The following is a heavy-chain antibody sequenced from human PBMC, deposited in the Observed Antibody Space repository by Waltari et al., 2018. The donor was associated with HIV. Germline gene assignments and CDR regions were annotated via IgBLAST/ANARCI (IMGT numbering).Heavy chain of an antibody. CDR2: IIPILGIA. CDR3: ARGDGYSVAEYFQH. J-gene: IGHJ1*01. Sequence: QVQLVQSGAEVKKPGSSVKVSCKASGGTFSSYTISWVRRAPGQGLEWMGRIIPILGIANYAQKFQGRVTITADKSTSTAYMELSSLRSEDTAVYYCARGDGYSVAEYFQHWGQGTLVTVSS. D-gene: IGHD5-18*01. CDR1: GGTFSSYT. V-gene: IGHV1-69*02.